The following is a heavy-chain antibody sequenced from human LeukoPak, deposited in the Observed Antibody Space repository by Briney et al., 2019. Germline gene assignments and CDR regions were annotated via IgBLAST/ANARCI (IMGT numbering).Heavy chain of an antibody. V-gene: IGHV3-38-3*01. Sequence: GGSLRLSCAASGFTVSSNEMSWVRQAPGKGLEWVSSISGGSTYYADSRKGRFTISRDNSKNTLHLQMNSLRAEDTAVYYCARDPFTSGDYYDSSGYSGYWGQGTLVTVSS. CDR2: ISGGST. J-gene: IGHJ4*02. D-gene: IGHD3-22*01. CDR1: GFTVSSNE. CDR3: ARDPFTSGDYYDSSGYSGY.